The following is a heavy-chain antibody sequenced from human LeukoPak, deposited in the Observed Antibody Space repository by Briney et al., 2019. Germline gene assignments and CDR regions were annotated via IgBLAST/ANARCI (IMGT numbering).Heavy chain of an antibody. D-gene: IGHD2-15*01. CDR3: AASIMVVAAMDAFDI. Sequence: ASVKVSCXASGYTFTDYYIHWVRQARGQGLEWMARINPNSGGTNYAQNFQGRVTMTRDTSINTAYMELGRLRSDDTAVYYCAASIMVVAAMDAFDIWGQGTRVTVSS. CDR2: INPNSGGT. V-gene: IGHV1-2*06. CDR1: GYTFTDYY. J-gene: IGHJ3*02.